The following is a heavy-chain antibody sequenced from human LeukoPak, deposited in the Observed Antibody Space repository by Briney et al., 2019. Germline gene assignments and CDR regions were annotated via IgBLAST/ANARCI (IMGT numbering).Heavy chain of an antibody. CDR1: GFTFSSYW. Sequence: PGGSLRLSCAASGFTFSSYWMHWVRQAPGKGLVWVSRINSDGSSTSYADSVKGRFTISRDNAKNTLYLQMNSLRAEDTAVYYCARDGIAAAGQYYCYGMDVWGQGTTVTVSS. CDR2: INSDGSST. CDR3: ARDGIAAAGQYYCYGMDV. J-gene: IGHJ6*02. D-gene: IGHD6-13*01. V-gene: IGHV3-74*01.